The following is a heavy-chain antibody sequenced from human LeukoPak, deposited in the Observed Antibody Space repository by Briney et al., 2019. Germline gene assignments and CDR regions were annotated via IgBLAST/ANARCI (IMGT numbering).Heavy chain of an antibody. CDR1: GFTFSSFW. Sequence: AGGSLRRSCAASGFTFSSFWMGWVRQAPGKGLGWVASIKVDESEKHHVGSWEGRFTISRDNAKSSLYLQMNSLRADDTAVYFCSRVTTNGYFEYWGQGTLVTVSS. J-gene: IGHJ4*02. CDR2: IKVDESEK. D-gene: IGHD1-1*01. V-gene: IGHV3-7*04. CDR3: SRVTTNGYFEY.